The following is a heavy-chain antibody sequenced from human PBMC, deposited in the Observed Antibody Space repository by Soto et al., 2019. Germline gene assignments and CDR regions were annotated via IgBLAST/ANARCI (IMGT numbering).Heavy chain of an antibody. CDR3: AKDANDEYFQH. D-gene: IGHD1-1*01. CDR1: GFTFSSYG. V-gene: IGHV3-30*18. J-gene: IGHJ1*01. CDR2: ISYDGSNK. Sequence: GGSLRLSCAASGFTFSSYGVHWVRQAPGKGLEWVAVISYDGSNKYYADSVKGRFTISRDNSKNTLYLQMNSLRAEDTAVYYCAKDANDEYFQHWGQGTLVTVSS.